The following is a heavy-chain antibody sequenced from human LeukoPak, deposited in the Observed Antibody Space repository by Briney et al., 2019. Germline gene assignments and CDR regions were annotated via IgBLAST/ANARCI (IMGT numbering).Heavy chain of an antibody. V-gene: IGHV4-38-2*01. CDR3: ARWTYGDYAFDY. CDR1: GYSIIIGYY. J-gene: IGHJ4*02. Sequence: PSETLSLTCAVSGYSIIIGYYWAWIRQPPGKGLEWIGSIYHSGGTYYNPSLKSRVTISIDTSKNQFSLKLSSVTAADTAVYYCARWTYGDYAFDYWGQGTLVTVSS. CDR2: IYHSGGT. D-gene: IGHD4-17*01.